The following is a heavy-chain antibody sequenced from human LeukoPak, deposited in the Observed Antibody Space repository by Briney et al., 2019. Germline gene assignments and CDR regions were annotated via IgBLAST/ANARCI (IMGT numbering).Heavy chain of an antibody. CDR1: GGSISGYC. V-gene: IGHV4-59*08. CDR3: SKHNEDVQLFHALDV. Sequence: SETLSLTCTVSGGSISGYCRSWIRQPPGKGLEWIGYIYYSGSTNYNPSLMSGGTISIGMTTNQFSLRLISVTAADTTVFYCSKHNEDVQLFHALDVWHHGTTVTVSS. CDR2: IYYSGST. J-gene: IGHJ6*02. D-gene: IGHD2-2*01.